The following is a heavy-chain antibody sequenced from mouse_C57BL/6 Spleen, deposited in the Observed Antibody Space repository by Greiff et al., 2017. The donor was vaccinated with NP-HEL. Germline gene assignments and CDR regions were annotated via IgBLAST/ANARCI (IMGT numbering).Heavy chain of an antibody. V-gene: IGHV1-78*01. Sequence: VQLQQSDAELVKPGASVKISCKVSGYTFTDHTIHWMKQRPEQGLEWIGYIYPRDGSTKYNEKFKGKATLTADKSSSTAYMQLNSLTSEDAAVYFCARGRYGNYWYFDVWGTGTTVTVSS. J-gene: IGHJ1*03. D-gene: IGHD2-1*01. CDR1: GYTFTDHT. CDR2: IYPRDGST. CDR3: ARGRYGNYWYFDV.